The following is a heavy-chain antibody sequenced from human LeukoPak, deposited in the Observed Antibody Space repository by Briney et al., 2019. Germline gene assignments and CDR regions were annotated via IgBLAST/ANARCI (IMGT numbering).Heavy chain of an antibody. Sequence: GGSLRLSCAASGFTFITYEMHWVRQAPGKGLEWVAVISHDGNDQYYGDSVKGRVTISRDNSKNALYLRMNSLRLEDTAVYYCARDRDCSRTSCFNAFDGWGQGTMAIVSS. V-gene: IGHV3-30*04. CDR2: ISHDGNDQ. CDR1: GFTFITYE. J-gene: IGHJ3*01. CDR3: ARDRDCSRTSCFNAFDG. D-gene: IGHD2-2*01.